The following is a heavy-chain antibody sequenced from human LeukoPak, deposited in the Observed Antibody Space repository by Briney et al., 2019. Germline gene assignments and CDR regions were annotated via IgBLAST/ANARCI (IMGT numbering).Heavy chain of an antibody. V-gene: IGHV3-53*01. CDR2: IYSGGST. CDR1: GFTVSSNY. Sequence: GGSLRLSCAASGFTVSSNYMSWVRQAPGEGLEWVSVIYSGGSTYYADSVKGRFTISRDNSKNTLYLQMNSLRAEDTAVYYCARVQGHTMVREYYFDYWGQGTLVTVSS. CDR3: ARVQGHTMVREYYFDY. J-gene: IGHJ4*02. D-gene: IGHD3-10*01.